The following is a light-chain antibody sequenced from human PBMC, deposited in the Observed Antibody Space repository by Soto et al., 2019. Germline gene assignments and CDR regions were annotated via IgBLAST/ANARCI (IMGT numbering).Light chain of an antibody. CDR1: SSDVGGYNY. CDR2: EVS. J-gene: IGLJ2*01. CDR3: SCYTSSGTAAVV. V-gene: IGLV2-14*01. Sequence: QSALTQPASVSGSPGQSITISCTGTSSDVGGYNYVSWYQQHPGKAPKLMIYEVSNRPSGVSNRFSGSKYGNTASLTIPGLQAEDEADYYCSCYTSSGTAAVVFVGGTKLTVL.